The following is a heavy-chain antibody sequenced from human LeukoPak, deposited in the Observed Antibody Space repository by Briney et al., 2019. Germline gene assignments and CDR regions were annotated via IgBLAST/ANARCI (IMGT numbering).Heavy chain of an antibody. CDR1: GGSISSSSYY. V-gene: IGHV4-39*01. D-gene: IGHD4-17*01. CDR3: ARVPTVTFFDY. J-gene: IGHJ4*02. Sequence: KTSETLSLTRTVSGGSISSSSYYWGWIRQPPGKGLEWIGSIYYSRSTYYNPSLKSRVTISVDTSKNQFSLKLSSVTAADTAVYYCARVPTVTFFDYWGQGTLVTVSS. CDR2: IYYSRST.